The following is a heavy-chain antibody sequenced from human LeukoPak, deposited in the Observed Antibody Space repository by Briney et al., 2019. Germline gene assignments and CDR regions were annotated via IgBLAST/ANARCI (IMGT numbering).Heavy chain of an antibody. D-gene: IGHD5-24*01. CDR3: ARGVEMATIFPCFDY. CDR1: GGSISNPHYS. J-gene: IGHJ4*02. V-gene: IGHV4-39*07. CDR2: INHSGST. Sequence: PSETLSLTCTVSGGSISNPHYSWGWIRQPPGKGLEWIGEINHSGSTNYNPSLKSRVTISVDTSKNQFSLKLSSVTAADTAVYYCARGVEMATIFPCFDYWGQGTLVTVSS.